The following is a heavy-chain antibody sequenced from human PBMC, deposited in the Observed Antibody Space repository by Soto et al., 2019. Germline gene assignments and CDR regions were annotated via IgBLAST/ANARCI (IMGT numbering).Heavy chain of an antibody. CDR1: GGSISSSEYY. V-gene: IGHV4-39*07. CDR3: ARNGDCSSGANCYVAWFDP. D-gene: IGHD2-2*01. J-gene: IGHJ5*02. Sequence: SETLSLTCTVSGGSISSSEYYWGWIRQPPGKGLEWIGSIYYSGSTYYNPSLKSRVTISIDKSRKQLSLTVTSVTAADTAVYYCARNGDCSSGANCYVAWFDPWGQGTLVTVSS. CDR2: IYYSGST.